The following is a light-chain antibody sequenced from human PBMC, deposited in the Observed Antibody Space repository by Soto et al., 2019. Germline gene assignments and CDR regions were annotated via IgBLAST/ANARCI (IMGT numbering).Light chain of an antibody. J-gene: IGLJ1*01. CDR1: SSNIGSNY. CDR3: AARDDSLSRLYV. CDR2: GNH. V-gene: IGLV1-47*02. Sequence: QSVLTQPPSASGTLGQRVTISCSGSSSNIGSNYVYWYQHLPGTAPKLLIHGNHQRPSGVPDRFSGSKSGTSASLAISGLRSDDEGEYYGAARDDSLSRLYVFGTGTKLTVL.